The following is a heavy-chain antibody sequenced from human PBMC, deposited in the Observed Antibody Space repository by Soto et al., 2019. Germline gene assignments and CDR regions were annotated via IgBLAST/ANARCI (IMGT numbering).Heavy chain of an antibody. V-gene: IGHV4-34*01. CDR1: GGSFSGYY. D-gene: IGHD3-10*01. J-gene: IGHJ5*02. CDR3: ARGRRLITMVRGVIQSWFDP. CDR2: INHSGST. Sequence: SETLSLTCAVYGGSFSGYYWSWIRQPPGKGLEWVGEINHSGSTNYNPSVKSRVTISVDTSKNQFSLKLSSVTTADTAVYYCARGRRLITMVRGVIQSWFDPWGQGTLVTVSS.